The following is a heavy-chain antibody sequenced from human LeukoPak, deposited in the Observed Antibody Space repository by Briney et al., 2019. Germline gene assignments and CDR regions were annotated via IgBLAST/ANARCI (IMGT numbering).Heavy chain of an antibody. D-gene: IGHD2-2*01. V-gene: IGHV3-15*01. Sequence: GGSLRLSCAASGFTFSNAWMSWVRQAPGKGLEWVGRITSKTDGGTTDYAAPVKGRFTISRDDSKTTLYLQMNSLKTEDTAAYYCITYPMGYCSVSSCYAYFDHWGQGTLVTVSS. J-gene: IGHJ4*02. CDR2: ITSKTDGGTT. CDR1: GFTFSNAW. CDR3: ITYPMGYCSVSSCYAYFDH.